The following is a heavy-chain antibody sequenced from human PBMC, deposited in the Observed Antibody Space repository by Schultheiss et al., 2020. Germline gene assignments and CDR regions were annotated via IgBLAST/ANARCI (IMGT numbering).Heavy chain of an antibody. CDR3: ARHAIAVAGNDVFDI. D-gene: IGHD6-19*01. Sequence: SETLSLSCAVYRVSFSGYYLSWIRQPPGKGLEWIGEINLSASTNYNPSLKSRVTISVDTSKNQFSLKLSSVTAADTAVYYCARHAIAVAGNDVFDIWGQGTMVNVSS. V-gene: IGHV4-34*01. CDR2: INLSAST. CDR1: RVSFSGYY. J-gene: IGHJ3*02.